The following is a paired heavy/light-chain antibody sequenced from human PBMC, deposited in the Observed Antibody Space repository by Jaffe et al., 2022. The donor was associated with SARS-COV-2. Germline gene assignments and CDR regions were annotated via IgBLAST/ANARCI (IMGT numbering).Heavy chain of an antibody. CDR3: AKRGDTLNPDLR. CDR2: IYPGDSDV. J-gene: IGHJ4*02. D-gene: IGHD3-10*01. Sequence: EVQLVQSGAEVKKPGESLKISCKASGYIFTSYWIGWVRQMPGKGLEWMGIIYPGDSDVRYSPSFEGQVTISVDKSISTAYLQWSNLKASDTAMYFCAKRGDTLNPDLRWGQGTLVTVTP. V-gene: IGHV5-51*01. CDR1: GYIFTSYW.
Light chain of an antibody. V-gene: IGKV3-15*01. Sequence: EMVMTQSPATLSVSPGETATLFCRASQSVPNKVAWYQQKPGQAPRLLIYGGSTRASGIPARFSGSGSETEFTLTISSLQAEDFAVYHCQQYYTWPPWTFGQGTKVEAK. CDR3: QQYYTWPPWT. CDR1: QSVPNK. CDR2: GGS. J-gene: IGKJ1*01.